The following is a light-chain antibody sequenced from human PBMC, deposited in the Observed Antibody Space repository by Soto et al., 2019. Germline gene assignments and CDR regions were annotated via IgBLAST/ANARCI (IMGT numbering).Light chain of an antibody. Sequence: QSVLTQPPSVSGSPGQSVTISCTGTSSDVGSYNRVSWYQQPPGTAPKLMIYEVSDRPSGVPDRFSGSKSGNTASLTISGLQAEGEADYYCSSYTSSSTYVFGTGTKLTVL. CDR1: SSDVGSYNR. V-gene: IGLV2-18*02. CDR3: SSYTSSSTYV. CDR2: EVS. J-gene: IGLJ1*01.